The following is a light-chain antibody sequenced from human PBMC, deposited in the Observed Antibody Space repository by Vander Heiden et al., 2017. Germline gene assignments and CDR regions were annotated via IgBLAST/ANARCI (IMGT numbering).Light chain of an antibody. CDR2: GAS. CDR1: QSVSSSY. J-gene: IGKJ4*01. CDR3: QQYGSSPLT. Sequence: IVLTQSPVTLAWSPGERTTLHCRASQSVSSSYLAWYQQKPGQAPRLLIYGASSRATGIPDRFSGSGSGTDFTLTISRLEPEDFAVYYCQQYGSSPLTFGGGTKVEIK. V-gene: IGKV3-20*01.